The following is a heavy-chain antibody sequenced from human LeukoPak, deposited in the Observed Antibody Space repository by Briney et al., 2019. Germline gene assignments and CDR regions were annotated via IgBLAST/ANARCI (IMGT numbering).Heavy chain of an antibody. V-gene: IGHV3-48*02. CDR2: ISSSSSYI. CDR3: ARVYRSGYSVDY. Sequence: PGGSLRLSCAVSGFTFSSYSIDWVRQAPGKGLEWVSYISSSSSYIYYADSVKGRFTISRDNDKNSVYLQMNSLRDEDTAVYCCARVYRSGYSVDYWGQGTLVTVSS. CDR1: GFTFSSYS. D-gene: IGHD6-19*01. J-gene: IGHJ4*02.